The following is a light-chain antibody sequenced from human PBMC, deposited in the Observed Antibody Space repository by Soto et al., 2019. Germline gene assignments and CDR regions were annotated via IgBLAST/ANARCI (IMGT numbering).Light chain of an antibody. J-gene: IGKJ1*01. CDR1: QSVSNNY. Sequence: EIVFTQSPGPLSLSPGERATLSCRASQSVSNNYLAWYQQKPGQAPRLLIYGASNRATGIPDRFSGSGSGTDFTLTISRLEPEDFAVYYCQQYGSSGTFAQGTKVDI. CDR2: GAS. CDR3: QQYGSSGT. V-gene: IGKV3-20*01.